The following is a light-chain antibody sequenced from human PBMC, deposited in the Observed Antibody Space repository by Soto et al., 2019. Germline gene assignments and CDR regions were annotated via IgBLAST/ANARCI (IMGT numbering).Light chain of an antibody. CDR2: DAS. J-gene: IGKJ5*01. Sequence: IVLTQSPATLSVSPGEGATLSCRASQSVSSNLAWHQQRPGQAPRLLIYDASTRATGVPARFSGGGSGTEFTLTITSLQSEDFAVYWCQQYNNWPPTFGPGTRLEIK. CDR3: QQYNNWPPT. V-gene: IGKV3D-15*01. CDR1: QSVSSN.